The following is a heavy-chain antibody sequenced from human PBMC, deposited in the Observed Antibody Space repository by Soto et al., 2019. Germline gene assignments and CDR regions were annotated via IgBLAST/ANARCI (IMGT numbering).Heavy chain of an antibody. CDR3: AREGNLGRWLQPLDF. J-gene: IGHJ4*02. D-gene: IGHD5-12*01. CDR1: GGSISPHY. Sequence: SETLSLTCTFSGGSISPHYWSWIRQPPEKGLEWIGFIHYNGNTKYNPSLKSRVTMSVDTSKNQFSLKLIYVTAADTAKYFCAREGNLGRWLQPLDFWGQGTLVTVSS. V-gene: IGHV4-59*11. CDR2: IHYNGNT.